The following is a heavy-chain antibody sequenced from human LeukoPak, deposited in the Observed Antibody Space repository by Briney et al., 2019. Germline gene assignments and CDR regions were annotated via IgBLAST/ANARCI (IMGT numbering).Heavy chain of an antibody. CDR3: ARDNNLAVADRDFDY. CDR2: ISAYNGNT. Sequence: ASVKVSCKASGYSFSSYGMSWVRQAPGRGLEWMGWISAYNGNTNYAQKFQDRVTMTTDTSTSTAYMELRSLRSDDTAVYYCARDNNLAVADRDFDYWGQGTLVTVSS. J-gene: IGHJ4*02. V-gene: IGHV1-18*01. D-gene: IGHD6-19*01. CDR1: GYSFSSYG.